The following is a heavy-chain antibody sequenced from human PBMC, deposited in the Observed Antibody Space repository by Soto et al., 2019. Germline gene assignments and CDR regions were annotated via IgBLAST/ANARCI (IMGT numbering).Heavy chain of an antibody. Sequence: LRLSCAASGFTFSSYGMHWVRQAPGKGLEWVAVISYDGSNKYYADSVKGRFTISRDNSKNTLYLQMNSLRAEDTAVYYCAKGGAVLLDPFDVWGQGTMVTVSS. J-gene: IGHJ3*01. V-gene: IGHV3-30*18. CDR2: ISYDGSNK. CDR1: GFTFSSYG. D-gene: IGHD1-26*01. CDR3: AKGGAVLLDPFDV.